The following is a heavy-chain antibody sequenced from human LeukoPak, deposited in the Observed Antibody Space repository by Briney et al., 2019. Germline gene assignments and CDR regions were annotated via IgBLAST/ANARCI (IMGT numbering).Heavy chain of an antibody. CDR2: ISGSGGGT. D-gene: IGHD3-22*01. CDR1: GITLSNYA. CDR3: AKRGVVIRVILVGFHKEAYYFDS. J-gene: IGHJ4*02. V-gene: IGHV3-23*01. Sequence: GGSLRLSCAVSGITLSNYAMSWVRQAPGKGLEWVAGISGSGGGTNCADSVKGRFTISRDNPKNTLYLQMNNLRADDTAVYFCAKRGVVIRVILVGFHKEAYYFDSWGQGALVTVSS.